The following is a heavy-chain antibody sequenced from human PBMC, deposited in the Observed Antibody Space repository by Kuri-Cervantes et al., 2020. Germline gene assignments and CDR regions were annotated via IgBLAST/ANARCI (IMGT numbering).Heavy chain of an antibody. J-gene: IGHJ5*02. Sequence: SQTLSLTCAVYGGSFSGYYWSWIRQPPGKGLEWIGEINHSGSTNYNPSLGNRVTVSLDTSRNQFSLKLTSVTAADTAVYYCARVHNGVYSWFDPWGQGTLVTVSS. V-gene: IGHV4-34*01. CDR1: GGSFSGYY. D-gene: IGHD2-8*01. CDR2: INHSGST. CDR3: ARVHNGVYSWFDP.